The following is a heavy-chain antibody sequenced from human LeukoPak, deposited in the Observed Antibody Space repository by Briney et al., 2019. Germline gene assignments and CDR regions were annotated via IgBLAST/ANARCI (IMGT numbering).Heavy chain of an antibody. CDR2: INHSGST. J-gene: IGHJ4*02. Sequence: SETLSLTCAVYGGSFSGYYWSWIRQPPGKGLEWIGEINHSGSTNYNPSLKSRVTISVDTSKNQFSLELSSVTAADTAVYYCARGGGLRVREEFDYWGQGTLVTVSS. D-gene: IGHD3-10*01. CDR1: GGSFSGYY. V-gene: IGHV4-34*01. CDR3: ARGGGLRVREEFDY.